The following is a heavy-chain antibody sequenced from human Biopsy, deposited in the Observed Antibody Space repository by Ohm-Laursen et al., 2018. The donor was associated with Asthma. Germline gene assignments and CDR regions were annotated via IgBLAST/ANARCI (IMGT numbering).Heavy chain of an antibody. V-gene: IGHV1-2*06. Sequence: ASVKVSCKASGDSFSNYAISWVRQAPGQGLEWMGRIDPNSGGTNYAQKFLGRVTMTRDTSVNTAFMVLSRLRSDDTAVYYCARIKIRIGAGTDRYFDLWGRGTLVTASS. J-gene: IGHJ2*01. CDR3: ARIKIRIGAGTDRYFDL. CDR1: GDSFSNYA. D-gene: IGHD3-16*01. CDR2: IDPNSGGT.